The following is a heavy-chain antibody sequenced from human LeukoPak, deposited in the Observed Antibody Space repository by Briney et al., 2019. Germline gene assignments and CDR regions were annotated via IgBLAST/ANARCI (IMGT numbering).Heavy chain of an antibody. CDR1: GGTFSSYA. CDR3: ARGDILTGYYAMGFDY. CDR2: IIPIFGTA. Sequence: GSSVKVSCKASGGTFSSYAISWVRQAPGQGLEWMGGIIPIFGTADYAQKSQGRVTITADKSTSTACMELGSLRSEDTAVYYCARGDILTGYYAMGFDYWGQGTLVTVSS. J-gene: IGHJ4*02. V-gene: IGHV1-69*06. D-gene: IGHD3-9*01.